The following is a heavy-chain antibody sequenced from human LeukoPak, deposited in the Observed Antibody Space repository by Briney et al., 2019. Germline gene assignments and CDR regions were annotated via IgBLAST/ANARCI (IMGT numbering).Heavy chain of an antibody. CDR3: AREPTLGYCSSTSCQTGHY. Sequence: GASVKVSCKASGYTFTGYYMHWLRQAPGQGLEWMGWINPNSGGTNYAQKFQGRVTMTRDTSISTAYMELSRLRSDDTAVYYCAREPTLGYCSSTSCQTGHYWGQGTLVTVSS. J-gene: IGHJ4*02. V-gene: IGHV1-2*02. CDR1: GYTFTGYY. D-gene: IGHD2-2*01. CDR2: INPNSGGT.